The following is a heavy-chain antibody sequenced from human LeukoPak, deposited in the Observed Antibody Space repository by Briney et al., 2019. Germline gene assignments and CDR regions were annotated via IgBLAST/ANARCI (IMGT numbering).Heavy chain of an antibody. J-gene: IGHJ4*02. CDR1: GFTFSSYS. CDR2: ISSSSGYI. Sequence: GGSLRLSCAASGFTFSSYSMNWVRQAPGKGLEWVSCISSSSGYIYYADSAKGRFTISRDNAKNSLYLQMNSLRAEDTAVYYCATSPGLGYSSSLTGVDYWGQGTLVTVSS. CDR3: ATSPGLGYSSSLTGVDY. V-gene: IGHV3-21*01. D-gene: IGHD6-6*01.